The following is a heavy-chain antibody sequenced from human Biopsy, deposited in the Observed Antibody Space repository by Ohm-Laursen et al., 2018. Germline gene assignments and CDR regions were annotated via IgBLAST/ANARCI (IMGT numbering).Heavy chain of an antibody. CDR3: ARDFYDSSGARHQ. CDR2: IIPMFGPA. CDR1: AYSFGDHR. Sequence: SVKVSCKASAYSFGDHRIHWVRQAPGQGLEWMGGIIPMFGPASYAQKFQGRVTITADESTSTAYMELSSLRSEDTAVYYCARDFYDSSGARHQWGQGTLVTVSS. D-gene: IGHD3-22*01. V-gene: IGHV1-69*13. J-gene: IGHJ4*02.